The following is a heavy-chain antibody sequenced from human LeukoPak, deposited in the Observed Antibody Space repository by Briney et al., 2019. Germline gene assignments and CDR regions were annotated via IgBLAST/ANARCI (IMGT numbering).Heavy chain of an antibody. J-gene: IGHJ5*02. Sequence: SETLSITCTVSGGSISSNYWSRIRQPAGKGLEWIGRIYTSGSTNYNPSLKSRVTMSVDTSKKQFSLKLSSVTAADTAVYYCAREYSTGWYGGWFDPWGQGTLVIVSS. D-gene: IGHD6-19*01. V-gene: IGHV4-4*07. CDR1: GGSISSNY. CDR3: AREYSTGWYGGWFDP. CDR2: IYTSGST.